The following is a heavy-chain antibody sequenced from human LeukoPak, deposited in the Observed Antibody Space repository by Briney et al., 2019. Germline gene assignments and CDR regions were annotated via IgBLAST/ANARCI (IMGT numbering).Heavy chain of an antibody. CDR1: GFTFGSYS. Sequence: GGSLRLSCAASGFTFGSYSMNWVRQAPGKGLEWVSSISSSSSYIYYADSVKGRFTISRDNAKNSLYLQMNSLRAEDTAVYYCARGDSSGYVRYFDYWGQGTLVTVSS. CDR2: ISSSSSYI. D-gene: IGHD3-22*01. CDR3: ARGDSSGYVRYFDY. V-gene: IGHV3-21*01. J-gene: IGHJ4*02.